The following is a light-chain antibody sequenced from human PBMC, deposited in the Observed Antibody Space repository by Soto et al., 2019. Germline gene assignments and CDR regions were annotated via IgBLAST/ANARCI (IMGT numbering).Light chain of an antibody. CDR3: QQSYSAPFT. V-gene: IGKV1-39*01. CDR1: QSITSY. Sequence: DIQMTQSPSSLSASVGDRVTITCRANQSITSYLNWYQHKPGKAPNLLIYGAFSLQGGVPSRFSGSRSGTDFALTISSLQPEDFASYYCQQSYSAPFTFGPGTKVVS. J-gene: IGKJ3*01. CDR2: GAF.